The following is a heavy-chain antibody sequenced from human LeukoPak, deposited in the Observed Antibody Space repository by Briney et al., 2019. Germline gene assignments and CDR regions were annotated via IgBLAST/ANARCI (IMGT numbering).Heavy chain of an antibody. D-gene: IGHD3-10*01. V-gene: IGHV3-23*01. CDR3: AKFQSSGAHHAFDI. CDR2: ISGSGGST. J-gene: IGHJ3*02. Sequence: PGGSLRLSRAASGFTFSSYAMSWVRQAPGKGLEWVSAISGSGGSTYHADSVKGRFTISRVNSKNTLYLQMNSLRAEDTAVYYCAKFQSSGAHHAFDIWGQGTMVTVSS. CDR1: GFTFSSYA.